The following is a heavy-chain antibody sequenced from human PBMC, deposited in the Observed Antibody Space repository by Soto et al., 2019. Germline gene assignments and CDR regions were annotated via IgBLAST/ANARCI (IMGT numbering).Heavy chain of an antibody. J-gene: IGHJ5*02. D-gene: IGHD3-10*01. V-gene: IGHV4-34*01. CDR3: ARDQGRGRTDA. Sequence: SETLSLTCAVYGGSISDYYWSWIRQPPGKGLEWIGEINHSGSTNYNPSLKSRVTISVDTSKNQFSLRVNSVTVADTAVYYCARDQGRGRTDAWGQGNLVTVSS. CDR1: GGSISDYY. CDR2: INHSGST.